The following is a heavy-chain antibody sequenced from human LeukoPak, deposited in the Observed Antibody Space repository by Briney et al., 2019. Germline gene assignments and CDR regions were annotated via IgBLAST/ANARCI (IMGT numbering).Heavy chain of an antibody. J-gene: IGHJ3*02. V-gene: IGHV3-74*01. D-gene: IGHD3-16*01. CDR1: GFAFNNYW. Sequence: GSPRLSCAASGFAFNNYWMHWVRQAPGKGLVWVSRINSDGSDSIYGDSVKGRFTISRDNAKNTLYLQLSSLRADDTAVYYCARGGGDHAFDIWGRGTMVTVSS. CDR3: ARGGGDHAFDI. CDR2: INSDGSDS.